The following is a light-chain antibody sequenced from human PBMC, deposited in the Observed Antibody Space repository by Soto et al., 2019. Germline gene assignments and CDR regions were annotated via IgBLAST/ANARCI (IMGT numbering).Light chain of an antibody. CDR3: QQYYNVPIT. Sequence: DIQMTQSPSSLSASVGDRVTITCRASQGISNYLAWYQQRPGKAPKLLILDASSLDTGVPSRFSGSGSGTDFTFTISSLQSEDIATYYCQQYYNVPITFGQGTRLEIK. CDR1: QGISNY. V-gene: IGKV1-33*01. CDR2: DAS. J-gene: IGKJ5*01.